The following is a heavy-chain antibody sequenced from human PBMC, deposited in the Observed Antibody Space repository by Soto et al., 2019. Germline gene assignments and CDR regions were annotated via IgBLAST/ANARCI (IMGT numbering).Heavy chain of an antibody. D-gene: IGHD3-10*01. CDR1: GGSISSYY. CDR2: IYYSGST. CDR3: ARDQGITMVRGVIIREDYYYGMDV. Sequence: PSETLSLTCTVSGGSISSYYWSWIRQPPGKGLEWIGYIYYSGSTNYSPSLKSRVTISVDTSKNQFSLKLSSVTAADTAVYYCARDQGITMVRGVIIREDYYYGMDVWGQGTTVTVS. V-gene: IGHV4-59*01. J-gene: IGHJ6*02.